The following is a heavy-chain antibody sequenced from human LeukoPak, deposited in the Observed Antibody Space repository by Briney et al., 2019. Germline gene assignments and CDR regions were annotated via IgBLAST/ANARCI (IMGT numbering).Heavy chain of an antibody. Sequence: ASVKVSCKASGYNFTAYYIHWVRQAPGQRPEWMGRINPKSGDTNYAQNFQGRVTMTRETSITTAYMELRRLTSDDTATYYCAENMDVWGQGTTVIVSS. V-gene: IGHV1-2*06. J-gene: IGHJ6*02. CDR3: AENMDV. CDR1: GYNFTAYY. CDR2: INPKSGDT.